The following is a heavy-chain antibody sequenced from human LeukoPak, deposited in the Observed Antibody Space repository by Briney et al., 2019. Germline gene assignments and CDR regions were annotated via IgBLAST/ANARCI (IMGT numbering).Heavy chain of an antibody. J-gene: IGHJ5*02. Sequence: SETLSLTCTVSGYSISSGYYWGWIRQPPGKGLEWIGSIYHSGSTNYNPSLKSRVTISVDTSKNQFSLKLSSVTAADTAVYYCASVVVPAAIGDRRETNWFDPWGQGTLVTVSS. V-gene: IGHV4-38-2*02. CDR2: IYHSGST. CDR1: GYSISSGYY. D-gene: IGHD2-2*01. CDR3: ASVVVPAAIGDRRETNWFDP.